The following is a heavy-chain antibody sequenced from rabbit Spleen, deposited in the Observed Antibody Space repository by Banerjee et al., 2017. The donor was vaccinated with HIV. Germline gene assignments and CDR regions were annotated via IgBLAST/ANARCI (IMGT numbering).Heavy chain of an antibody. CDR1: GFDLSNYYY. CDR2: IYTGGSGGI. CDR3: ARDTGSSFSSYGMDL. Sequence: QSLEESGGDLVKPGASLTLTCTASGFDLSNYYYIYWVRQAPGKGLEWIGSIYTGGSGGIYYASWARGRFTISKTSSTTVTLEMTSLTAADTATYFCARDTGSSFSSYGMDLWGQGTLVTVS. J-gene: IGHJ3*01. D-gene: IGHD8-1*01. V-gene: IGHV1S40*01.